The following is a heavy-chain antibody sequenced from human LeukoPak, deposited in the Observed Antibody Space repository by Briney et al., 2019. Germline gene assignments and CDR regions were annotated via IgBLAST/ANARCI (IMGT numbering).Heavy chain of an antibody. CDR1: GGSISSSSYY. J-gene: IGHJ4*02. Sequence: PSETLSLSCTVSGGSISSSSYYWGWIRQPPGKGLEWIGSIYYSGSTYYNPSLKSRVTISVDTPKNQFSLKLSSVTAADTAVYYCARATYYDFWSGYYSFDYWGQGTLVTVSS. D-gene: IGHD3-3*01. V-gene: IGHV4-39*07. CDR2: IYYSGST. CDR3: ARATYYDFWSGYYSFDY.